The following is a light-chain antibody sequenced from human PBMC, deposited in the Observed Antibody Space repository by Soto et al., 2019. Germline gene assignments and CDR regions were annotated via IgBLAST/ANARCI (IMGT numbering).Light chain of an antibody. CDR1: SGPIDHM. Sequence: QPVLTQSSSASASLGSSVKLTCTLSSGPIDHMIAWHQQQPGKAPRYLMKLESGGTYRRGSGVPDRFSGSSSGSDRYLTISNVQFEDEGDYYCETWDSTSWVFGGGTKVTVL. J-gene: IGLJ3*02. CDR3: ETWDSTSWV. V-gene: IGLV4-60*02. CDR2: LESGGTY.